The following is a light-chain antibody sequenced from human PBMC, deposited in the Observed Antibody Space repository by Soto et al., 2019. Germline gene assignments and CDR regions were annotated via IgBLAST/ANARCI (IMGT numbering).Light chain of an antibody. J-gene: IGKJ1*01. Sequence: DIQMTQSPSSLSATVRDRVTITCRASQSISSYLNWYQQKPGKAPKLLIYAASSLQSGVPSRFSGSGSGTDFTLTVSSLQPEDFATYFCQQSYGTPRTFGQGTKVEVK. V-gene: IGKV1-39*01. CDR2: AAS. CDR1: QSISSY. CDR3: QQSYGTPRT.